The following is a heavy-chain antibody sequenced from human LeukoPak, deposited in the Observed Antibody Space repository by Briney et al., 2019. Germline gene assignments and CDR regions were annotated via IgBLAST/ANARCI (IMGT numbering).Heavy chain of an antibody. Sequence: SETLSLTCAVYGGSFSGYYWSWIRQPPGKGLEWIGEINHSGSTNYNPSLKSRVTISVDTSKNQFSLKLSSVTAADTAVYYCARGRGIQLWFGGDYYYGMDVWGQGTTATVSS. CDR3: ARGRGIQLWFGGDYYYGMDV. V-gene: IGHV4-34*01. CDR2: INHSGST. D-gene: IGHD5-18*01. CDR1: GGSFSGYY. J-gene: IGHJ6*02.